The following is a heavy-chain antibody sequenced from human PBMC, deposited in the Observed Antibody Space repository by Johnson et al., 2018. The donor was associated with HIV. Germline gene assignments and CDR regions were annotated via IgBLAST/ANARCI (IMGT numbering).Heavy chain of an antibody. CDR1: GITFSNAW. CDR3: ARELRGPDAFDI. J-gene: IGHJ3*02. Sequence: QVQLVESGGGVVQPGRSLRLSCAASGITFSNAWMSWVRQAPGKGLEWVAVVSYETTNKHYADSVKGRFTISRDNSKSTLILQMNGLKDEDTAIYYCARELRGPDAFDIWGQGTMVTVSS. CDR2: VSYETTNK. V-gene: IGHV3-30-3*01.